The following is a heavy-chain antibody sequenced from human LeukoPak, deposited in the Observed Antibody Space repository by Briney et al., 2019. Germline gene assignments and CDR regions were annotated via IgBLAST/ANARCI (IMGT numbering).Heavy chain of an antibody. CDR2: IYYSGST. CDR1: GGSISSYY. Sequence: SETLSLTCTVSGGSISSYYWSWIRQPPGKGLEWVGYIYYSGSTNYNPSLKSRVTISADTSKNQFSLKLSSVTAADTAVYYCARGSEGYSYGYHFDHWGQGTLVTVSS. V-gene: IGHV4-59*01. CDR3: ARGSEGYSYGYHFDH. J-gene: IGHJ4*02. D-gene: IGHD5-18*01.